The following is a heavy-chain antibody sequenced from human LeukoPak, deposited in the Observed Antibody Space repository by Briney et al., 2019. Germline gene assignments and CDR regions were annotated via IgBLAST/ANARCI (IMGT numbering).Heavy chain of an antibody. J-gene: IGHJ6*03. CDR2: IIPIFGTA. Sequence: ASVKVSCKASGYTFTSYYMHWVRQAPGQGLEWMGGIIPIFGTANYAQKFQGRVTITADKSTSTAYMELSSLRSEDTAVYYCARSPRANNWNYGNYYYMDVWGKGTTVTVSS. CDR3: ARSPRANNWNYGNYYYMDV. D-gene: IGHD1-7*01. CDR1: GYTFTSYY. V-gene: IGHV1-69*06.